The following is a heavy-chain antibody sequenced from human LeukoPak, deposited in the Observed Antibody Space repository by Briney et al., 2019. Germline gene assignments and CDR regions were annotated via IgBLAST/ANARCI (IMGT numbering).Heavy chain of an antibody. V-gene: IGHV3-23*01. CDR1: GFTFSSWA. CDR3: ARDQDTSGPLGY. Sequence: GGSLRLSCATSGFTFSSWAMTWVRQAPGKGPEWVSGLGPTGRSTYYADSVKGRFTISRDNSKNTLYLQMNSLRAEDTAVYYCARDQDTSGPLGYWGQGTLVTVSS. CDR2: LGPTGRST. J-gene: IGHJ4*02. D-gene: IGHD6-19*01.